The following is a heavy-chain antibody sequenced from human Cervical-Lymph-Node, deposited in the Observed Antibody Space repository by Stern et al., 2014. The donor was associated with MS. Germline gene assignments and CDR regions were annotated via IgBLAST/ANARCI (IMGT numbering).Heavy chain of an antibody. J-gene: IGHJ6*02. CDR1: GYTFTNYY. D-gene: IGHD6-19*01. CDR2: INPSGGST. Sequence: QVQLVQSGAEVKKPGASVKVSCKASGYTFTNYYIHWVRQAPGQGLEWTGIINPSGGSTTYAQRFQGRVTMTRDTSTSTVYMELSSLRSEDTAVYYCAREVAGHRLGMMDVWGQGTTVTVSS. CDR3: AREVAGHRLGMMDV. V-gene: IGHV1-46*01.